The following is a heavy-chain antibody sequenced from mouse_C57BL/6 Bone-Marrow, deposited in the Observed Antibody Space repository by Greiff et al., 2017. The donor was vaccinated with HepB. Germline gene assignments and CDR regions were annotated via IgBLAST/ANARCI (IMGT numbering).Heavy chain of an antibody. V-gene: IGHV5-16*01. CDR2: INYDGSST. J-gene: IGHJ2*01. CDR1: GFTFSDYY. Sequence: EVQLVESEGGLVQPGSSMKLSCTASGFTFSDYYMAWVRQVPEKGLEWVANINYDGSSTYYLDSLKSRFIISRDNAKNILYLQMSSLKSEDTATYYCAREASYYSNFFFDYWGQGTTLTVSS. D-gene: IGHD2-5*01. CDR3: AREASYYSNFFFDY.